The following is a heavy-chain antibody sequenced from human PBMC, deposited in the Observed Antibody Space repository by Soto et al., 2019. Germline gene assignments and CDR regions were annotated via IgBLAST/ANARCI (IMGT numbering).Heavy chain of an antibody. V-gene: IGHV1-69*01. CDR1: GVTFSSSA. J-gene: IGHJ4*02. D-gene: IGHD3-16*01. CDR2: IIPIFGTA. Sequence: QVQLVQSGAEVTKPGSSVKVSCKASGVTFSSSAISWVRQAPGQGLEWMGGIIPIFGTANYAQKFQGRVTITAYEATSTAYMELSSLRSEDTAVYYCAIVVPPVLYYFDCGGQGTLVTVSS. CDR3: AIVVPPVLYYFDC.